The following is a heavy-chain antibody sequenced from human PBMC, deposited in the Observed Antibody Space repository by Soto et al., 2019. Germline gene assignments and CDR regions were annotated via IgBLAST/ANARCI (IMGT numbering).Heavy chain of an antibody. D-gene: IGHD1-26*01. Sequence: SLELCSAASGFTVYDYYVTLIRQSPGKGLEWISYISGRATDTRYADSVKGRFTISRDNVNKSVFLQMNSLTAEDAAVYYCARVRVGATYYFDNWGHGTLVTVSS. CDR2: ISGRATDT. CDR1: GFTVYDYY. V-gene: IGHV3-11*06. J-gene: IGHJ4*01. CDR3: ARVRVGATYYFDN.